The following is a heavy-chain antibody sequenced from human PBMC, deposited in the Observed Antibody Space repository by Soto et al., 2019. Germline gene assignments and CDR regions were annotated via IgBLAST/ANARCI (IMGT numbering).Heavy chain of an antibody. CDR1: GGSISSSSYY. V-gene: IGHV4-39*01. D-gene: IGHD3-3*02. CDR2: IYYSGST. CDR3: ARHRVQEAFFERFGSHIFDY. Sequence: SETLSLTCTVSGGSISSSSYYWGWIRQPPGKGLEWIGSIYYSGSTYYNPSLKSRVTISVDTSKNQFSLKLSSVTAADTAVYYCARHRVQEAFFERFGSHIFDYWGQGTLVTVPS. J-gene: IGHJ4*02.